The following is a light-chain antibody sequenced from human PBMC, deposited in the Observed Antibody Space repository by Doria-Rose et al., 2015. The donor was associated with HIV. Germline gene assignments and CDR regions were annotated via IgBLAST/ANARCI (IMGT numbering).Light chain of an antibody. CDR1: QSFSSTY. CDR3: HQYGTSWA. V-gene: IGKV3-20*01. CDR2: DGS. J-gene: IGKJ1*01. Sequence: TQSPGTLSLSPGERATLSCRASQSFSSTYLAWYQQKPGQAPSLLIYDGSTRATGIPDRFSASGSGTDFTLTINRPEPEDFALYYCHQYGTSWAFGQGTKVEI.